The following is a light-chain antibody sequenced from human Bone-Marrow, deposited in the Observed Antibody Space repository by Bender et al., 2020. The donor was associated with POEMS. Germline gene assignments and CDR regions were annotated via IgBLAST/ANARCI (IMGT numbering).Light chain of an antibody. J-gene: IGLJ2*01. V-gene: IGLV2-14*01. CDR3: CSYTSSTTLV. CDR1: NSDVGAYDY. CDR2: VVS. Sequence: QSALTQPASVSGSPGQSITISCTGTNSDVGAYDYVSWYQQHPGKAPKLTIYVVSSRPSGVSNRFSGSKSGNTASLTISGLQAEDEADYYCCSYTSSTTLVFGGGTKVTVL.